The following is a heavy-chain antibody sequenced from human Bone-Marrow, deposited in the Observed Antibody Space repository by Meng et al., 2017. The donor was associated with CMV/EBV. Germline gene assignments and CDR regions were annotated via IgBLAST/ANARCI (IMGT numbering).Heavy chain of an antibody. CDR3: ARVRAIRWNDF. CDR2: INHSGST. V-gene: IGHV4-34*01. D-gene: IGHD4-23*01. Sequence: LSFAIYGGSFSGYYWSWIRQPPGKGLEWMGEINHSGSTNYNPSLKSRVTISVDTSKNQFSLKLSSVTAADTAVYYCARVRAIRWNDFWGQGTLRTVSS. J-gene: IGHJ4*02. CDR1: GGSFSGYY.